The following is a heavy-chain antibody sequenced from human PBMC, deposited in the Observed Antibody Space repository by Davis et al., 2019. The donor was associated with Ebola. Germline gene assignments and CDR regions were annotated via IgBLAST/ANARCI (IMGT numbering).Heavy chain of an antibody. Sequence: PSETLSLTCAVYGGSFSGYYWSWIRQPPGKGLEWIGEINHSGSTNYSPSLKSRVTISVDRSKNQFSPKLSSVTAADTAVYYCASRRVHRFDPWGQGTLVTASS. CDR1: GGSFSGYY. D-gene: IGHD1-1*01. CDR2: INHSGST. V-gene: IGHV4-34*01. CDR3: ASRRVHRFDP. J-gene: IGHJ5*02.